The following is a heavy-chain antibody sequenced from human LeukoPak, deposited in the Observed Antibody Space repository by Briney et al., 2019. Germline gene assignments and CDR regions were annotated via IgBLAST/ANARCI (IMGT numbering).Heavy chain of an antibody. Sequence: PGGSLRLSCAASGFAFSTYAMHWVRQAPGKGLEWVAVISYNGSEIYYGDSVKGRFTSSRDNSKNTLYLQMNRLRVEDTAVYHCAKAGCSSARCYTNYWGQGTSVTVSS. J-gene: IGHJ4*02. D-gene: IGHD2-2*02. V-gene: IGHV3-30*18. CDR3: AKAGCSSARCYTNY. CDR2: ISYNGSEI. CDR1: GFAFSTYA.